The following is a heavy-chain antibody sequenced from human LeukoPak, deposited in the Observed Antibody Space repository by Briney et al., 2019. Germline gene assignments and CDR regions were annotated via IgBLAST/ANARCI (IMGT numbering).Heavy chain of an antibody. V-gene: IGHV4-34*01. CDR3: ARGRYCSGGSCYGGSQGNWFDP. J-gene: IGHJ5*02. CDR1: GGSFSGYY. Sequence: SETLSLTCAVYGGSFSGYYWSWIRQPPGRGLEWIGEINHSGSTYYNPSLKSRVTISVDTSKNQFSLKLSSVTAEDTAVYYCARGRYCSGGSCYGGSQGNWFDPWGQGTLVTVSS. CDR2: INHSGST. D-gene: IGHD2-15*01.